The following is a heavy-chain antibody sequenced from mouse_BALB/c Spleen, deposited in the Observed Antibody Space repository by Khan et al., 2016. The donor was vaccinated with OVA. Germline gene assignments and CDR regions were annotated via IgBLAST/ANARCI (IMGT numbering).Heavy chain of an antibody. Sequence: QVQLKQSGPGLVAPSQSLSITCTVSGFSLTSYGVNWVRQPPGKGLEWLGVIWGDGSTTYHSALISRLSISKDNSKSQVFLKLNSLPTDDTATYYCGKWGNSYYVMDYWGQGTSVTVSS. CDR3: GKWGNSYYVMDY. D-gene: IGHD2-1*01. J-gene: IGHJ4*01. CDR1: GFSLTSYG. CDR2: IWGDGST. V-gene: IGHV2-3*01.